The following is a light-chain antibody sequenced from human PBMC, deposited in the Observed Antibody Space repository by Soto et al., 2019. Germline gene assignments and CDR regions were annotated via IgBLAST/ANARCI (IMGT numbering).Light chain of an antibody. CDR3: QSYDSSNYVV. CDR2: EDN. J-gene: IGLJ2*01. V-gene: IGLV6-57*02. CDR1: SGSIASNY. Sequence: NFMLTQPHSVSASPGKTVTISCTGSSGSIASNYVQWYQQRPGSAPTTVIYEDNQRPSGVPDRFSGSIDSSSNSASLTISGLKTEDEADYYCQSYDSSNYVVFGGGTQLTVL.